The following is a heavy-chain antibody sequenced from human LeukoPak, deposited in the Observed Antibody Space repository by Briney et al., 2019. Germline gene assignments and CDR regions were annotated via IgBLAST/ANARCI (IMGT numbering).Heavy chain of an antibody. CDR2: ISYDGSNK. J-gene: IGHJ4*02. Sequence: GRSLRLSCAASGFTFSSYAMHWVRQAPGKGLEWVAVISYDGSNKYYADSVKGRFTISRDNSKNTLYLQMNSLRAEDTAVYYCARDAVGYCSGGSCYLHYWGQGTLVTDSS. D-gene: IGHD2-15*01. CDR3: ARDAVGYCSGGSCYLHY. V-gene: IGHV3-30-3*01. CDR1: GFTFSSYA.